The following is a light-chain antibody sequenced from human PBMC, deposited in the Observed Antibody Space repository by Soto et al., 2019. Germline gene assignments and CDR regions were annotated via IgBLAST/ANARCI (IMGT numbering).Light chain of an antibody. Sequence: QSVLTQPPSASGSPGQSVTIPCSEPRSDVGEYNYVSWYQHYPGKAPKLIIYEVTERPSGVPDRFSGSKSGNTASLTVSGLQAEDEADYYCSSYGGNNAIFGGGTQLTVL. CDR1: RSDVGEYNY. CDR3: SSYGGNNAI. V-gene: IGLV2-8*01. J-gene: IGLJ2*01. CDR2: EVT.